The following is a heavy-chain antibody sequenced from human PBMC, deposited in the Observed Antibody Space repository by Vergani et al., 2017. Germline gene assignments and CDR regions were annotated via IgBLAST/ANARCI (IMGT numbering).Heavy chain of an antibody. CDR1: GGSISSGSYY. D-gene: IGHD3-16*01. CDR3: ARDSLAAHYYYGMDV. V-gene: IGHV4-61*02. J-gene: IGHJ6*02. Sequence: QVQLQESGPGLVKPSQTLSITCTVSGGSISSGSYYWSWIRQPAGKGLEWIGRIYTSGSTNYNPSLKSRVTISVDTSKNQFSLKLSSVTAADTAVYYCARDSLAAHYYYGMDVWGQGP. CDR2: IYTSGST.